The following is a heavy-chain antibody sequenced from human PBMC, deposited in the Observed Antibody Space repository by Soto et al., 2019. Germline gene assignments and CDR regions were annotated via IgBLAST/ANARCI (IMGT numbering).Heavy chain of an antibody. CDR2: IYHSGST. Sequence: SETLSLTGSVSGNSISSDYYWGWIRQPPGKGLEWIWSIYHSGSTYYNPSLKSRVTISVDTSKNRFSLKMSSVTAAETAVYYCARLRQLGELDYWGQGTLVTVSS. CDR3: ARLRQLGELDY. D-gene: IGHD1-1*01. CDR1: GNSISSDYY. V-gene: IGHV4-38-2*01. J-gene: IGHJ4*02.